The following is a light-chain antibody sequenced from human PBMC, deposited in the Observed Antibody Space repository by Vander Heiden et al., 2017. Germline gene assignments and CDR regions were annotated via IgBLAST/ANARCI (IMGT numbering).Light chain of an antibody. CDR3: QQSNNWPPDIA. CDR1: PPVGTN. J-gene: IGKJ3*01. Sequence: EIVMTQSPATLSVSSGERDTLSCRHSPPVGTNLAWNQQKPGQAPRLLIYGVSTRATGIPARVSGSGSGTEFTLTISSLQSEDFAVYYCQQSNNWPPDIAFGPGT. V-gene: IGKV3-15*01. CDR2: GVS.